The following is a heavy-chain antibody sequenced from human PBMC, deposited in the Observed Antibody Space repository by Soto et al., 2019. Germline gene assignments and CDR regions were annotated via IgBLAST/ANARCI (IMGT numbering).Heavy chain of an antibody. J-gene: IGHJ4*02. CDR1: GFTFSSYA. D-gene: IGHD6-19*01. V-gene: IGHV3-23*01. CDR3: AKDYGIAVAGGFDY. CDR2: ISGSGGST. Sequence: WSLRLSCAASGFTFSSYAMSWVRQAPGKGLEWVSAISGSGGSTYYADSVKGRFTISRDNSKNTLYLQMNSLRAEDTAVYYCAKDYGIAVAGGFDYWGQGTLVTVSS.